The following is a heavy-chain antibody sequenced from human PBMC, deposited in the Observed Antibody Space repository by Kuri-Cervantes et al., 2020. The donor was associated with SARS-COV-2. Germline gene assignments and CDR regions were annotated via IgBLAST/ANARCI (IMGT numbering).Heavy chain of an antibody. Sequence: GSLRLSCAVYGGSFSGYYWSWIRQPPGKGLEWIGSIYYSGSTYYDPSLRSRVTISVDTSKNQFSLKLSSVTAADTAVYYCARGVTVYYYYMDVWGKGTTVTVSS. CDR3: ARGVTVYYYYMDV. CDR1: GGSFSGYY. V-gene: IGHV4-34*01. CDR2: IYYSGST. J-gene: IGHJ6*03. D-gene: IGHD2-21*02.